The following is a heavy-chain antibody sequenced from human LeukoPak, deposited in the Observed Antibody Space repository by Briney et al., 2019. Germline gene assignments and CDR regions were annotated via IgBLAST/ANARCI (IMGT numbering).Heavy chain of an antibody. J-gene: IGHJ4*02. CDR2: ISGSGGST. D-gene: IGHD3-22*01. V-gene: IGHV3-23*01. CDR3: AKIDTMILVASYSDH. CDR1: GFTFSSYA. Sequence: QTGGSLRLSCAASGFTFSSYAMSWVRQAPGKGLEWVSAISGSGGSTYYADSVKGRFTISRDNSKNTLYLQMNSLRAEDTAIYYCAKIDTMILVASYSDHWGQGTLVTVSS.